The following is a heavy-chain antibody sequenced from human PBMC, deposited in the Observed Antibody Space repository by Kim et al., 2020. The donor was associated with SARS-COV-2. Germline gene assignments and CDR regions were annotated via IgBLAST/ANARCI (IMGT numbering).Heavy chain of an antibody. J-gene: IGHJ4*02. CDR2: INAGNGNT. D-gene: IGHD5-12*01. CDR3: ARSSGYDPLFDY. CDR1: GYTFTSYA. Sequence: ASVKVSCKASGYTFTSYAMHWVRQAPGQRLEWMGWINAGNGNTKYSQKFQGRVTITRDTSASTAYMELSSLRSEDTAVYYCARSSGYDPLFDYWGQGTLVTVSS. V-gene: IGHV1-3*01.